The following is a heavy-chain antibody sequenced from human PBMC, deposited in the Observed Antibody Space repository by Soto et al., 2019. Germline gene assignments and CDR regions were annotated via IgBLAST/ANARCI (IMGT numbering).Heavy chain of an antibody. CDR2: ISWNGAII. D-gene: IGHD6-13*01. J-gene: IGHJ3*01. V-gene: IGHV3-9*01. CDR1: GFTFDDYG. Sequence: EVQLVESGGGLVQPGRSLRLSCAASGFTFDDYGMHWVRQAPGKGLEWVSGISWNGAIIGYADSVKGRFTISRDNAKTSLYLQMNSLRFEDTALYYCAKDKGATAYRDAFDVWGQGTMATVSS. CDR3: AKDKGATAYRDAFDV.